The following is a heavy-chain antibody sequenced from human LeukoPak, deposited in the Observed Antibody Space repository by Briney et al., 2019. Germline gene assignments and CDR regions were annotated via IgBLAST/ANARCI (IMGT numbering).Heavy chain of an antibody. J-gene: IGHJ3*02. CDR1: GFTFSSYV. CDR2: ISHDGII. V-gene: IGHV3-74*01. CDR3: ARGYSGSYLGGAFDI. Sequence: GGSLRLSCETAGFTFSSYVMHWVRRTPGKGLVWVSRISHDGIISYADSVKGRFTISRDNAKNTLTLQMNSLRVEDTAVYFCARGYSGSYLGGAFDIWGQGTMVTVSS. D-gene: IGHD1-26*01.